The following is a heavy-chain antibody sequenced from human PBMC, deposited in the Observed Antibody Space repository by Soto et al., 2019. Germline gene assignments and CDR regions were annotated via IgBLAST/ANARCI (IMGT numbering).Heavy chain of an antibody. J-gene: IGHJ4*02. V-gene: IGHV4-59*08. CDR1: GGSISSYY. Sequence: QVQLQESGPGLVKPSQTLSLTCTVSGGSISSYYWSWIRQPPGKGLEWIGYIYYSGSTNYNPSLKSRVTISVDTSKNQFALKLSSVTAADTAVYYCARHYPYCSGGSCTRFDYRGQGTLVTVSS. CDR2: IYYSGST. CDR3: ARHYPYCSGGSCTRFDY. D-gene: IGHD2-15*01.